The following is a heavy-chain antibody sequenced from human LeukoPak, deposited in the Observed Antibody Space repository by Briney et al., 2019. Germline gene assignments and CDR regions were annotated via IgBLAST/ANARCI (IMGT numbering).Heavy chain of an antibody. CDR1: GASISSYF. V-gene: IGHV4-59*01. CDR2: IYYNGCT. D-gene: IGHD2-8*01. J-gene: IGHJ3*02. CDR3: AREATNGVALKAFES. Sequence: SETLSLTCSVSGASISSYFYSWIGQPPGKGLEWIGYIYYNGCTSYNPSLRSRVTISVDSSKSQFSMDLNSVTAADTAVYYCAREATNGVALKAFESWGPGTMVTVSS.